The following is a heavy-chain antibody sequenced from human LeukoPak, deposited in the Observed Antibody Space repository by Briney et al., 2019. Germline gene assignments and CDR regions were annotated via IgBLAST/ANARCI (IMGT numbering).Heavy chain of an antibody. CDR3: AKVSGSYSGY. V-gene: IGHV3-23*01. D-gene: IGHD1-26*01. CDR1: GFTFSSYA. J-gene: IGHJ4*02. CDR2: ISGSGGST. Sequence: GGSLRLSCAASGFTFSSYAMTWVRQAPGKGLEWVSGISGSGGSTYYADSVKGRFTISRDNSKNTLYLQMNSLRAEDTAVYYCAKVSGSYSGYWGQGTLVTVSS.